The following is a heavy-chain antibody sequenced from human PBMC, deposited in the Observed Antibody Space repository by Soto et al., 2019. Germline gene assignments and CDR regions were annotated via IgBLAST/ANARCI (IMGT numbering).Heavy chain of an antibody. CDR1: GFTISSYG. V-gene: IGHV3-33*01. Sequence: QVQLVESRGGVVQPGRSLRLSCAASGFTISSYGMHWVRQAPGKGLEWVAVIWYDGSNKYYADSVKGRFTISRDNSKNTLYLQMNSLRAEDTAVYYCARAEEYAYYFDYWGQGTLVTVSS. J-gene: IGHJ4*02. D-gene: IGHD2-2*01. CDR2: IWYDGSNK. CDR3: ARAEEYAYYFDY.